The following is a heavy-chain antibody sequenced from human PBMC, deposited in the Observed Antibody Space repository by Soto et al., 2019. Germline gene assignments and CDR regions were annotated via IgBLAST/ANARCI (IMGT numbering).Heavy chain of an antibody. CDR1: GYTFTSYG. J-gene: IGHJ6*02. CDR2: ISAYSGNT. V-gene: IGHV1-8*02. CDR3: AREKTSYGMDV. Sequence: GASVKLSCKASGYTFTSYGISWVRQAPGQGLEWMGWISAYSGNTGYAQKFQGRVTMTRNTSISTAYMELSSLRSEDTAVYYCAREKTSYGMDVWGQGTTVTVSS.